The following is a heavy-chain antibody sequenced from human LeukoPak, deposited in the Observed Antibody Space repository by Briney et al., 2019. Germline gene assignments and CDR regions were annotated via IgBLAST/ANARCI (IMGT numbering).Heavy chain of an antibody. CDR1: GFTFSSYA. J-gene: IGHJ5*02. CDR2: ISGSGGST. CDR3: AKVSSSSWYFNWFDP. V-gene: IGHV3-23*01. Sequence: GGSLRLSCAASGFTFSSYAMSWVRQAPGKGLEWVSAISGSGGSTYYADSVKGRFTISRDNSKNTPYLQMNSLRAEDTAVYYCAKVSSSSWYFNWFDPWGQGTLVTVSS. D-gene: IGHD6-13*01.